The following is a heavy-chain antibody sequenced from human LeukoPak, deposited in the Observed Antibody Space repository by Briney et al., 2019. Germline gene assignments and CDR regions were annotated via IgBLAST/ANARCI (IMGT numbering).Heavy chain of an antibody. V-gene: IGHV4-38-2*02. CDR1: GYSISSGYY. CDR2: IYHSGST. D-gene: IGHD1-26*01. J-gene: IGHJ3*02. CDR3: ARDYIVGALGDAFDI. Sequence: SETLSLTCTVSGYSISSGYYWGWIRRPPGKGLEWIGSIYHSGSTYYNPSLKSRVTISVDTSKNQFSLKLSSVTAADTAVYYCARDYIVGALGDAFDIWGQGTMVTVSS.